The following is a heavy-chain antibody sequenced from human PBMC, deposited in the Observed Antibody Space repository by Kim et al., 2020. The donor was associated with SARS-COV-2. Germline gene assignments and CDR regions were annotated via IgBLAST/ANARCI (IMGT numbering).Heavy chain of an antibody. CDR1: GYTFTSYG. J-gene: IGHJ4*02. CDR2: ISAYNGNT. Sequence: ASVKVSCKASGYTFTSYGISWVRQAPGQGLEWMGWISAYNGNTNYAQKLQGRVTMTTDTSTSTAYMELRSLRSDDTAVYYCARGSLYYYGSGRDYFDYWGQGTLVTVSS. D-gene: IGHD3-10*01. V-gene: IGHV1-18*04. CDR3: ARGSLYYYGSGRDYFDY.